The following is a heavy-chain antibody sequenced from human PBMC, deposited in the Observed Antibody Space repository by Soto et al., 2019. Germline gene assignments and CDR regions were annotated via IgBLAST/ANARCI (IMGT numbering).Heavy chain of an antibody. CDR2: ISAYNGNT. Sequence: QVQLVQSGAEVKKPGASVKVSCKASGYTFTSYGISWVRQAPGQGLELMGWISAYNGNTNYAQKLQGRVTMTTDTSTRTAYMELRGLRSDDTAEDYCARTPGYSSSWPPPKDWGQGTMVTVSS. CDR3: ARTPGYSSSWPPPKD. V-gene: IGHV1-18*01. D-gene: IGHD6-13*01. CDR1: GYTFTSYG. J-gene: IGHJ3*01.